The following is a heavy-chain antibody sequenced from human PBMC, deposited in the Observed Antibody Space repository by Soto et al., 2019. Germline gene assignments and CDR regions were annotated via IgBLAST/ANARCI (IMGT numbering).Heavy chain of an antibody. J-gene: IGHJ6*02. CDR3: ARAPRKGYYDSSGYYRYYYYYGMDV. V-gene: IGHV4-34*01. CDR1: GGSFSCYY. D-gene: IGHD3-22*01. Sequence: SETLSLTCAVYGGSFSCYYWSWIRQAPGKGLEWIGEINHSGSTNYNPSLKSRVTISVDTSKNQFSLKPSSVTAADTAVYYCARAPRKGYYDSSGYYRYYYYYGMDVWGQGTTVTVSS. CDR2: INHSGST.